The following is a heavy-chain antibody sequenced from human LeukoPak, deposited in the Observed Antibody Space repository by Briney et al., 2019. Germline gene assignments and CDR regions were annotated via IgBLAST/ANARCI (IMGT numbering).Heavy chain of an antibody. Sequence: GGSLRLSCAASGFTVSRNYMSWVRQAPGRGLEWVSVIYSGGSTYYADSVKGRFTISRDNSKNTLYLQMNSLRAEDTAVYYCARDRLVSYGSRGTVDYWGQGTLVTVSS. V-gene: IGHV3-53*01. CDR2: IYSGGST. J-gene: IGHJ4*02. CDR1: GFTVSRNY. CDR3: ARDRLVSYGSRGTVDY. D-gene: IGHD5-18*01.